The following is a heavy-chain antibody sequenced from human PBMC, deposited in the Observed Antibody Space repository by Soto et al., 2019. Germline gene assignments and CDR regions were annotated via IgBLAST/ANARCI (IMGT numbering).Heavy chain of an antibody. Sequence: QLQLQESGPGLVKPSETLSLTCTVSGVSVTSSYSYWGWIRQPPGKGLEWIGSVYYTGNTNYKPSLESRVTISVDPSQNQFSLILSSVTAADTAVYFCARHPTHAEITAYATHDFDSWGQGTLITVSS. V-gene: IGHV4-39*01. CDR2: VYYTGNT. D-gene: IGHD2-21*01. CDR1: GVSVTSSYSY. CDR3: ARHPTHAEITAYATHDFDS. J-gene: IGHJ4*02.